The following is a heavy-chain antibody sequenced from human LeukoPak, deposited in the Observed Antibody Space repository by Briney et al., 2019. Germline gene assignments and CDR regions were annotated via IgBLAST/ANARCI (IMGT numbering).Heavy chain of an antibody. Sequence: GGSLRLSCAASGFTLSSYSMNWVRQAPGKGLEWVSYISSSSSTIYYADSVKGRLTISRDNAKNSLYLQMNSLRAEDTAVYYCARGYSSGWYAKYWGQGTLVTVSS. CDR2: ISSSSSTI. CDR3: ARGYSSGWYAKY. J-gene: IGHJ4*02. D-gene: IGHD6-19*01. V-gene: IGHV3-48*01. CDR1: GFTLSSYS.